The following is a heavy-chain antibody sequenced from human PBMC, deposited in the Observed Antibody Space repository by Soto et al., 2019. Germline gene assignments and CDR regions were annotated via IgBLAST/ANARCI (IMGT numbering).Heavy chain of an antibody. Sequence: QVQLAQSGAEVKKRGSSVKVSCRVSGGTFNNYAISWVRQAPGEVLEWMGGIIPAFGTPKYAQRFQDRVTISGDVDEATAYMELTSLRYDDTDVYYCARDTREITRVRGVIPYYVYHMDVWGPGTTVAVSS. CDR1: GGTFNNYA. V-gene: IGHV1-69*01. CDR3: ARDTREITRVRGVIPYYVYHMDV. J-gene: IGHJ6*02. CDR2: IIPAFGTP. D-gene: IGHD3-10*01.